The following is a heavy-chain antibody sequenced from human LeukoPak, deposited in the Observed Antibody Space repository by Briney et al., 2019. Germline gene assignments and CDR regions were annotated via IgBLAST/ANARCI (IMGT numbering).Heavy chain of an antibody. Sequence: GGSLRLSCAASGFTFNNFAMSWVRQAPEKGLEWVSAIGGSGAHTYYADSVKGRFTISRDNSKNTLYLQMKDLRAEDTAVYYCAKDLGNYGDYVGWFDPWGQGTLVTVSS. D-gene: IGHD4-23*01. J-gene: IGHJ5*02. CDR2: IGGSGAHT. CDR3: AKDLGNYGDYVGWFDP. CDR1: GFTFNNFA. V-gene: IGHV3-23*01.